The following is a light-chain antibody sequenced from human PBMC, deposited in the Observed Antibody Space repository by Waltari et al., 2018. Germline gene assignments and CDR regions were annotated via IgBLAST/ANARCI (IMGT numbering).Light chain of an antibody. J-gene: IGKJ2*01. CDR3: QQYYSYPYT. V-gene: IGKV1-8*01. CDR2: ATS. CDR1: QGVSSS. Sequence: AIRMTQSPSSFSASIGDRVTITCRASQGVSSSLAWYHQKPGKAPKLLIFATSTWQSGVPSRFSGSGSGTEFTLTVSCLQSEDFATYYCQQYYSYPYTFGQGTKLEIK.